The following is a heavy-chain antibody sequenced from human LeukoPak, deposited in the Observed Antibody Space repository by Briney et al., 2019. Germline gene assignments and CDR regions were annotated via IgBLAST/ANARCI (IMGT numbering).Heavy chain of an antibody. CDR1: GFTFSSYW. V-gene: IGHV3-74*01. J-gene: IGHJ4*02. CDR2: INSDGSST. Sequence: GGSLRLSCAASGFTFSSYWMYWVRQAPGKGLVWVSRINSDGSSTSYADSVKGRFTISRDNAENTLYLQMNSLRAEDTAVYYCARGVLAGIAAAGTVAGGQGTLVTVSS. CDR3: ARGVLAGIAAAGTVA. D-gene: IGHD6-13*01.